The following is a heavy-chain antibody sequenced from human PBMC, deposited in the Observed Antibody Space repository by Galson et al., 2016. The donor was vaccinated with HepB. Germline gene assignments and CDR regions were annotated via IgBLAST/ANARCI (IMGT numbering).Heavy chain of an antibody. J-gene: IGHJ1*01. D-gene: IGHD2-21*01. Sequence: SLRLSCAASGFAFDDYTMPWVRQAPGKGLEWVSLINWDGNHTYYGDSVKGRFTISRDDNKNSLFLQMTSLTIEDTAFYYCIKEGEAAYGRLSSGLDHWGQGTLVTVSS. CDR3: IKEGEAAYGRLSSGLDH. CDR2: INWDGNHT. V-gene: IGHV3-43*01. CDR1: GFAFDDYT.